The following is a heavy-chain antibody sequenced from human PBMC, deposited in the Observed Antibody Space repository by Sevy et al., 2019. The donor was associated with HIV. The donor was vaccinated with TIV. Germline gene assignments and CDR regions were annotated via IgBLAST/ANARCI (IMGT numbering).Heavy chain of an antibody. CDR3: ARDPLRGVRGVYEAFDI. D-gene: IGHD3-10*01. CDR1: GFTFSSYS. CDR2: ISSSSSTI. V-gene: IGHV3-48*02. Sequence: GGSLRLSCAASGFTFSSYSMNWVRQAPGKGLEWVSYISSSSSTIYYADSVKGRFTISRDNAKNSQYLQMNSLRDEDTAVYYCARDPLRGVRGVYEAFDIWGQGTMVTVSS. J-gene: IGHJ3*02.